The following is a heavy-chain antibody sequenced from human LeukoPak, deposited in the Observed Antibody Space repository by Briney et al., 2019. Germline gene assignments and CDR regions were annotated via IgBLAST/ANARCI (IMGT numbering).Heavy chain of an antibody. CDR2: LYTSGST. J-gene: IGHJ2*01. D-gene: IGHD2-21*01. V-gene: IGHV4-4*07. CDR3: ARETRVIFWYFDL. Sequence: SETLSLTCAVSGGSINNYYWSWIRQPAGKGLECIGRLYTSGSTNYNPSLKSRVTMSVDTSKNQFSLKLSSVTAADTAVYYCARETRVIFWYFDLWGRGTLVTVSS. CDR1: GGSINNYY.